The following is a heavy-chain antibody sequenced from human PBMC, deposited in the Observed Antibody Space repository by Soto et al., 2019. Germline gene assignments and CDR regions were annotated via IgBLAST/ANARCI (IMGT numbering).Heavy chain of an antibody. V-gene: IGHV3-23*01. CDR3: AKGGGTFDI. J-gene: IGHJ3*02. D-gene: IGHD3-16*01. Sequence: EVQLLESGGGLVQPGGSLRLSCAASGFTFSSYAMSWVRLAPGKGLEWVSTISGSGGSTYYAGSVKGRFTISRDHSKNTMYLQMTSVRAEDTAVNYCAKGGGTFDIWGQGTMVTVSS. CDR2: ISGSGGST. CDR1: GFTFSSYA.